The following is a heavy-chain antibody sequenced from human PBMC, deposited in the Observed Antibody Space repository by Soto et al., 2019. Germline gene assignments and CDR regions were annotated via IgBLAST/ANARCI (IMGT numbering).Heavy chain of an antibody. CDR3: ARVRRSGWYLDY. Sequence: SETLSLTCIVSRDSISSSSYYWGWIRQPPGKGLEWMGSVYFSGATNYNSALKSRVTISVDTSKNQFSLKLSSVTAADTAVYYCARVRRSGWYLDYWGQGTLVT. D-gene: IGHD6-19*01. J-gene: IGHJ4*02. CDR2: VYFSGAT. V-gene: IGHV4-39*01. CDR1: RDSISSSSYY.